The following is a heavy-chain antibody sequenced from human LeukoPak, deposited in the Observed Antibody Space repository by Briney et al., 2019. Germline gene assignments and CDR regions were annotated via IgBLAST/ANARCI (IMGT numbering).Heavy chain of an antibody. J-gene: IGHJ6*03. D-gene: IGHD3-10*01. CDR1: GGTFSSYA. Sequence: GASVKVSCKASGGTFSSYAISWVRQAPGQGLEWMGGIIPIFGTANYAQKFQGRVTITADKSTSTAYMELSSLRSEDTAVYYCARGREVYYGSSYYYMDVWGKGTTVTISS. V-gene: IGHV1-69*06. CDR2: IIPIFGTA. CDR3: ARGREVYYGSSYYYMDV.